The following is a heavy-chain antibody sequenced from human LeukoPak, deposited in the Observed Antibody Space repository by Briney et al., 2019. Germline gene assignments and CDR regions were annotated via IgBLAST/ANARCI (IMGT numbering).Heavy chain of an antibody. CDR3: ARVAAHPNGPFDY. Sequence: GESLKISCKSSGYSFSSYWIGWVRQRPGKGLEWMGIVYPGDSDTRDSPSFQGQVTISADKSIRTAYLQWSSLKASDTAMYYYARVAAHPNGPFDYWGQGTLVTVSS. V-gene: IGHV5-51*01. CDR1: GYSFSSYW. CDR2: VYPGDSDT. D-gene: IGHD6-6*01. J-gene: IGHJ4*02.